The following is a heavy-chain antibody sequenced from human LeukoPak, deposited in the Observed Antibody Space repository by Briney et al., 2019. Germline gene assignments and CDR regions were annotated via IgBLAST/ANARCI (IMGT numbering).Heavy chain of an antibody. CDR2: IYHSGST. D-gene: IGHD5-24*01. V-gene: IGHV4-38-2*02. CDR1: GYSISSGYY. J-gene: IGHJ4*02. CDR3: AREVMGSPGDGYNSSPLDY. Sequence: PSETLSLTCTVSGYSISSGYYWGWIRQPPGKGLEWIGSIYHSGSTYYNPSLKSRVTISVDTSKNQFSLKLSSVTAADTAVYYCAREVMGSPGDGYNSSPLDYWGQGTLVTVSS.